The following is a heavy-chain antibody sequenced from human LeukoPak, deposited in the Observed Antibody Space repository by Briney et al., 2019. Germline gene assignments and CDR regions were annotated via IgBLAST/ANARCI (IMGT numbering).Heavy chain of an antibody. CDR2: ISGSGGST. D-gene: IGHD2-15*01. CDR1: GFTFSSYA. Sequence: GGSLRLSCAASGFTFSSYAMSWVRQAPGKGLEWVSAISGSGGSTYYADSVKGRFTISRDNSKNTLYLQVNSLRAEDTAVYYCAKNGDRGAFCTGGTCYPYFYYYMDVWGKGTTVTI. V-gene: IGHV3-23*01. CDR3: AKNGDRGAFCTGGTCYPYFYYYMDV. J-gene: IGHJ6*03.